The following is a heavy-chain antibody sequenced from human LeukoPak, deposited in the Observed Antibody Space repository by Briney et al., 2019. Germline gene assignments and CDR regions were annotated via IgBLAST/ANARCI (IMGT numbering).Heavy chain of an antibody. CDR3: AREDTAMVSSDYYYYYGMDV. CDR1: GGTFSSYA. Sequence: SVKVSCKASGGTFSSYAISWVRQAPGQGLEWMGRIIPNLGIANYAQKFQGRVTITADKSTSTAYMELSSLRSEDTAVYYCAREDTAMVSSDYYYYYGMDVWGQGTTVTVSS. V-gene: IGHV1-69*04. J-gene: IGHJ6*02. D-gene: IGHD5-18*01. CDR2: IIPNLGIA.